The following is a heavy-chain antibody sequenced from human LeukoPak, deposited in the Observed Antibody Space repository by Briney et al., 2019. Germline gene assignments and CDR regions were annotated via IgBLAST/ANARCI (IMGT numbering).Heavy chain of an antibody. CDR1: TSR. CDR2: IGTYGGDT. Sequence: ASVKVSCKATSRISWVRQAPGQGLEWMGWIGTYGGDTYYAQKFQGRITVTTDTSTSTVYMELRNLRSDDTAVYYCAGSPPAPKEFAYWGQGTLVTVSS. D-gene: IGHD1-14*01. J-gene: IGHJ4*02. CDR3: AGSPPAPKEFAY. V-gene: IGHV1-18*01.